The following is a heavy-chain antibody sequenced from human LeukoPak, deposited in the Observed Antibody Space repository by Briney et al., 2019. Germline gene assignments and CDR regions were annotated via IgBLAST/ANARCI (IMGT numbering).Heavy chain of an antibody. J-gene: IGHJ4*02. Sequence: GGSLRLSCAASGFTFSSYAMAWVRQAPGKGLEWISTISGSGGGTYYADSVKGRFTISRDNSKNTVYLQMNSLRAEDTAVYYCAKNRGPMLGDYWGQGTLVTVSS. D-gene: IGHD3-10*02. CDR2: ISGSGGGT. CDR3: AKNRGPMLGDY. V-gene: IGHV3-23*01. CDR1: GFTFSSYA.